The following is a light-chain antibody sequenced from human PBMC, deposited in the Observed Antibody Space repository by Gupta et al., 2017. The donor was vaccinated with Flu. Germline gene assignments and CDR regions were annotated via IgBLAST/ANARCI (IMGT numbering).Light chain of an antibody. Sequence: PSSVSASVGDRITITVLASQGIDKWLAWYHQRPGTAPKLLIYGAVTVQNGVPPRFSGGGSGTGFTLTISGLQPEDFGIYYCQQSKTLPHTFGQGTKLQIK. CDR1: QGIDKW. CDR3: QQSKTLPHT. CDR2: GAV. V-gene: IGKV1D-12*01. J-gene: IGKJ2*01.